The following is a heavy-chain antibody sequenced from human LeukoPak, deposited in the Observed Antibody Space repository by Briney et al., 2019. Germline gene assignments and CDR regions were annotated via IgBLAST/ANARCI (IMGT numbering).Heavy chain of an antibody. CDR3: ARDSADYYDILTGYPTYYYGMDV. J-gene: IGHJ6*02. CDR1: EFSVSTNY. D-gene: IGHD3-9*01. Sequence: GGSLRLSCAASEFSVSTNYMTWVRQAPGQGLEWVSIIYSGGNTYYADSVKGRFTISRDNSKNTLYLQMNSLRAEDTAVYYCARDSADYYDILTGYPTYYYGMDVWGQGTTVTVSS. V-gene: IGHV3-66*01. CDR2: IYSGGNT.